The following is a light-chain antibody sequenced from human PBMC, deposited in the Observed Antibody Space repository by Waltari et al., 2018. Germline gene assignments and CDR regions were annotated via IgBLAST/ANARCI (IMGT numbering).Light chain of an antibody. J-gene: IGKJ3*01. CDR3: QHSFTTPPT. Sequence: DIQMTQSPSSLSASIGDRVTITCRTSQGIAFYLNWYQQKPGQAPKLLIYRASNLQSGVPSRFSGRGSGTDFTLSISSLQPEDFATYCQHSFTTPPTFGPGTKVDV. V-gene: IGKV1-39*01. CDR1: QGIAFY. CDR2: RAS.